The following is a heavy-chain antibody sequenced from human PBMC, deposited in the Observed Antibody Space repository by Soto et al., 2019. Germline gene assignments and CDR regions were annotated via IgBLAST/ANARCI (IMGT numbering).Heavy chain of an antibody. CDR3: ARLGFNYDFLSCYYNVHQYYGIDV. CDR1: GYKVSTWHNFTSYW. J-gene: IGHJ6*02. Sequence: GESLKISCMGSGYKVSTWHNFTSYWIAWVRQMPGEGLEWMGIIYPGDSDTRYSPSFQGQVTISADKSINSVYLQWISLKASDTATYYCARLGFNYDFLSCYYNVHQYYGIDVLGQGTTVTVSS. CDR2: IYPGDSDT. D-gene: IGHD3-3*01. V-gene: IGHV5-51*01.